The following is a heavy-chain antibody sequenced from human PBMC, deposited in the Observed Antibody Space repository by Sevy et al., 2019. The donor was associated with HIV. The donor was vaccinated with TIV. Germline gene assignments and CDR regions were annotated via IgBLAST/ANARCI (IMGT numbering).Heavy chain of an antibody. CDR1: EITFSTAI. V-gene: IGHV3-30*04. D-gene: IGHD6-19*01. J-gene: IGHJ4*02. Sequence: GGSLRLCCAASEITFSTAIIHWVRQAPGKGLEWVAAISYDESKYYADSVKGRLTISRDSSKNTVYLEMSSLRTEDTAVYYCAKEVGTSGRCGYFNYWGQGTLVTVSS. CDR2: ISYDESK. CDR3: AKEVGTSGRCGYFNY.